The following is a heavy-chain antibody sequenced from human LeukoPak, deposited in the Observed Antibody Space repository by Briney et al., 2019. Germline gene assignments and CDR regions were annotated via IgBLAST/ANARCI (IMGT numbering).Heavy chain of an antibody. CDR3: ARAGTGGGYDSGFDY. D-gene: IGHD5-12*01. CDR2: INSDGSST. V-gene: IGHV3-74*01. J-gene: IGHJ4*02. CDR1: GFTFSSYW. Sequence: GGSLRLSCAASGFTFSSYWMHWVRQAPGKGLVWVSRINSDGSSTSYADSVKGRSTISRDNAKNTLYLQMNSLRAEDTAVYYCARAGTGGGYDSGFDYWGQGTLVTVSS.